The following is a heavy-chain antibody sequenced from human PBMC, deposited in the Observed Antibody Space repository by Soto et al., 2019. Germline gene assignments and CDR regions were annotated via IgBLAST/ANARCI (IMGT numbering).Heavy chain of an antibody. D-gene: IGHD3-10*01. CDR2: ISYDGSNK. Sequence: PGGSLRLSCAASGFTFSSYGMHWVRQAPGKGLEWVAVISYDGSNKYYADSVKGRFTISRDNSKNTLYLQMNSLRAEDTAVYYCAYLWFGELLADYWGQGTLVTVSS. CDR1: GFTFSSYG. CDR3: AYLWFGELLADY. J-gene: IGHJ4*02. V-gene: IGHV3-30*03.